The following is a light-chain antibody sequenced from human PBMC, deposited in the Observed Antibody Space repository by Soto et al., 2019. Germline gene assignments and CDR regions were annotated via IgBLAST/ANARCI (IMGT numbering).Light chain of an antibody. V-gene: IGKV4-1*01. CDR1: RSVLYSANNKNH. Sequence: DIVMTQSPDSLAVSLGERATINCKSSRSVLYSANNKNHLGWYQQKSGQPPKLLFYWASTRESGVPDRFSGSGSGTDFTLTISSLQAEDVEVYYCQQYYSTPYTFGQGTKVDI. J-gene: IGKJ2*01. CDR2: WAS. CDR3: QQYYSTPYT.